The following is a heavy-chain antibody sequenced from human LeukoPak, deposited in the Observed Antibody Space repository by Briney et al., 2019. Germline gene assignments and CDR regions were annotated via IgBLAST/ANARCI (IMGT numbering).Heavy chain of an antibody. CDR1: GYTFTGYY. CDR3: ARIAPRRLWFGVLGY. J-gene: IGHJ4*02. D-gene: IGHD3-10*01. V-gene: IGHV1-2*02. CDR2: INPNSGGT. Sequence: GASVKVSCKASGYTFTGYYMHWVRQAPGQGLEWMGWINPNSGGTNYAQKLQGRVTMTRDTSISTAYMELSRLRSDDTAVYYCARIAPRRLWFGVLGYWGQGTLVTASS.